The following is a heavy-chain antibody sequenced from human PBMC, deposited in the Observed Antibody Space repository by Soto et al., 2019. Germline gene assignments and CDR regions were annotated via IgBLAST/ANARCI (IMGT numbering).Heavy chain of an antibody. CDR2: IYNSGST. D-gene: IGHD6-19*01. J-gene: IGHJ4*02. CDR1: GGSISSSSYY. V-gene: IGHV4-39*02. Sequence: PSETLSLTCTVSGGSISSSSYYWGWIRQPPGKGLEWIGNIYNSGSTYYNPSLKSRVTMSIDTSANHFSLNLYSVTAADTAVYYCARELGGYSYGPGEIYWGQGALVTVSS. CDR3: ARELGGYSYGPGEIY.